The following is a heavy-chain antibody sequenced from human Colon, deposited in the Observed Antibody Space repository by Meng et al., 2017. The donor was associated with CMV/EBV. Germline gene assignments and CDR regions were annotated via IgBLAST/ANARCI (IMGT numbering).Heavy chain of an antibody. CDR1: GYTFTSYY. D-gene: IGHD5/OR15-5a*01. Sequence: ASVKVSCKASGYTFTSYYMHWVRQAPGQGLEWMGIINPSGGSTSYAQKFQGRITMTRDTSTSTVYMELSSLRSEDTAVYYGARDLSVSGPSYYYYGMDVWGQGTTVTVSS. CDR2: INPSGGST. V-gene: IGHV1-46*01. CDR3: ARDLSVSGPSYYYYGMDV. J-gene: IGHJ6*02.